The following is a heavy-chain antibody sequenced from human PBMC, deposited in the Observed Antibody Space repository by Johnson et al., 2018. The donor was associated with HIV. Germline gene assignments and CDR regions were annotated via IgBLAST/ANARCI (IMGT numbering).Heavy chain of an antibody. CDR3: ATGSPTVTTNAFDI. D-gene: IGHD4-17*01. CDR1: GFTFSSNY. CDR2: IYSGGST. V-gene: IGHV3-66*01. Sequence: LVESGGGLVQPGRSLKLSCAASGFTFSSNYMSWVRQAPGKGLEWVSVIYSGGSTYYADSVKGRFTISRDNSKNTLYLQMNSLRAEDTAVYYCATGSPTVTTNAFDIWGQGTMVTVSS. J-gene: IGHJ3*02.